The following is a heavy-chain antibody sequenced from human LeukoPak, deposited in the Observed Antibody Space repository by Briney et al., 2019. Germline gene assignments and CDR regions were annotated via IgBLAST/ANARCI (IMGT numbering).Heavy chain of an antibody. CDR1: GFTFNNYG. CDR2: IRYNGNNQ. V-gene: IGHV3-30*02. D-gene: IGHD6-13*01. J-gene: IGHJ6*03. Sequence: GGSLRLSCAASGFTFNNYGMHWVRQAPGKGLGWVAFIRYNGNNQYYADSVKGRFTISRDNSKNTLYLQMNSLRAEDMAVYYCARVSWDYYYYSMDVWGKGTTVTISS. CDR3: ARVSWDYYYYSMDV.